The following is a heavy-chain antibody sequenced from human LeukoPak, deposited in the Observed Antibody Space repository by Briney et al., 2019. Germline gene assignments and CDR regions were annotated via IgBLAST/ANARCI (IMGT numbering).Heavy chain of an antibody. CDR2: INPSGGST. CDR1: GYTFTSYD. CDR3: ARELVVGAIDAFDI. J-gene: IGHJ3*02. Sequence: ASVKVSFKASGYTFTSYDINWVRRAPGQGLGWMGIINPSGGSTSYAQKFQGRVTMTRDTSTSTVYMELSSLRSEDTAVYYCARELVVGAIDAFDIWGQGTMVTVSS. D-gene: IGHD1-26*01. V-gene: IGHV1-46*01.